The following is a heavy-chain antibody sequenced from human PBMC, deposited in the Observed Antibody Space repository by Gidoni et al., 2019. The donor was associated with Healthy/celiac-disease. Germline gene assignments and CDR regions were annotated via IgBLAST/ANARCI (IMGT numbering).Heavy chain of an antibody. J-gene: IGHJ4*02. CDR3: AREGSSYAGFDY. D-gene: IGHD6-19*01. CDR1: GARFSSNSAA. V-gene: IGHV6-1*01. CDR2: TYYRAKWYN. Sequence: QVQLQQSGPGLVKPSQTLSLTCALSGARFSSNSAAWNWIRQSPSRGLEWLGRTYYRAKWYNEYAVSVKSRITINPDTSKNQFSLQLNSVTPEDTAVYYCAREGSSYAGFDYWGQGTLVTVSS.